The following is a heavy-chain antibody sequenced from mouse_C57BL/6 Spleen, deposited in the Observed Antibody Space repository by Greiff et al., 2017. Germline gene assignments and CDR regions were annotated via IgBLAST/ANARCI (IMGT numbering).Heavy chain of an antibody. J-gene: IGHJ2*01. CDR3: ARERAPGTDYFDY. V-gene: IGHV5-4*01. D-gene: IGHD2-14*01. Sequence: EVQLVESGGGLVKPGGSLKLSCAASGFTFSSYAMSWVRQTPEKRLEWVATISDGGSYTYYPDNVKGRFTISRDNAKNNLYLQMSHLKSEDTAMYYCARERAPGTDYFDYWGQGTTLTVSS. CDR1: GFTFSSYA. CDR2: ISDGGSYT.